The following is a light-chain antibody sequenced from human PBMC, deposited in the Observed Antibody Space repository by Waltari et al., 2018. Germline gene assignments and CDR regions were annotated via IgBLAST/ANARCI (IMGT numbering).Light chain of an antibody. V-gene: IGLV2-8*01. CDR1: SNDVGGYNY. J-gene: IGLJ1*01. CDR2: EVS. CDR3: SSYAGSNPYV. Sequence: QSALTQPPSASGSPGQSVTISCTGTSNDVGGYNYVSWYQQHPGKATKLMIYEVSRRTSGVPGRFSGSNPGNTASLTVSGLQAEDEADYYCSSYAGSNPYVFGTGTKVTVL.